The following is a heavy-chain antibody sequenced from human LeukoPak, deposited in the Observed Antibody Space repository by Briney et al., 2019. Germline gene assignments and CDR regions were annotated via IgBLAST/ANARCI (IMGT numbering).Heavy chain of an antibody. J-gene: IGHJ4*02. V-gene: IGHV3-9*01. Sequence: GGSLRLSCAASGFTFDDYAMHWVRHAPGKGLEWVSGISWNSGSIGYADSVKGRFTISRDNAKNSLYLQMNSLRAEDTALYYCAKSEYSSGWYDFDYWGQGTLVTVSS. D-gene: IGHD6-19*01. CDR3: AKSEYSSGWYDFDY. CDR1: GFTFDDYA. CDR2: ISWNSGSI.